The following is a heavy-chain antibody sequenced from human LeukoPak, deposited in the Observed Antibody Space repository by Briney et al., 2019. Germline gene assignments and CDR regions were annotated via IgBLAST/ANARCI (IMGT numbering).Heavy chain of an antibody. D-gene: IGHD2-15*01. Sequence: GGSLRLSCAASGFTFSSYGMHWVRQAPGKGLEWVAVISYDGSNKYYADSVKGRFTISRDNSKNTLYLQMNSLRAEDTAVYYCAKAGSGNQGGFDYWGQGTLVTVSS. V-gene: IGHV3-30*18. CDR1: GFTFSSYG. J-gene: IGHJ4*02. CDR3: AKAGSGNQGGFDY. CDR2: ISYDGSNK.